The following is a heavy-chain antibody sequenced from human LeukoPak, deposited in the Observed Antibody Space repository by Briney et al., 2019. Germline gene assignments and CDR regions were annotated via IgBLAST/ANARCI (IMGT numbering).Heavy chain of an antibody. CDR2: ISGSGGST. V-gene: IGHV3-23*01. D-gene: IGHD2-2*01. J-gene: IGHJ4*02. CDR1: VFTFSNYA. Sequence: PGGSLRLSCAASVFTFSNYAMSAVRHAPGKGLGWVSGISGSGGSTYYADSVKGRFTISRDNSKNTLYLQMNSLRAEDTAVYYCAKGVIPAVDYWGQGTLVTVSS. CDR3: AKGVIPAVDY.